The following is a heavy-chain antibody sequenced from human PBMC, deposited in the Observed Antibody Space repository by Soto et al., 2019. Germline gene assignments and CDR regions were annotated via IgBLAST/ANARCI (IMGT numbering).Heavy chain of an antibody. CDR2: ISDDNGNT. J-gene: IGHJ6*02. D-gene: IGHD3-10*01. Sequence: QVQLVQSGAEVKKPGAAVKVSCKASGYTFTSYGISWVRQAPGQGLAWMGGISDDNGNTNYAQKLQGRVTMTTDTSTSTAYMELRSLRADDTAVYYCARDVVVVRGVIQHGMDVWGQGTTVTVSS. CDR1: GYTFTSYG. V-gene: IGHV1-18*01. CDR3: ARDVVVVRGVIQHGMDV.